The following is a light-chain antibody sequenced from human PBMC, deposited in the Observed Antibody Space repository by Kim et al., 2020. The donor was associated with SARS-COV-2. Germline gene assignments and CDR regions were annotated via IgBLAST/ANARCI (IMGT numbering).Light chain of an antibody. CDR2: AAS. V-gene: IGKV1-27*01. CDR3: QKYNTAPWT. Sequence: SASVGDRVTITCRASQDIANSLAWYQQKPGTVPKLLIYAASTLQSGVPSRFSGSGSGTEFTLTIGSLQTEDVATYYCQKYNTAPWTFGPGTKV. CDR1: QDIANS. J-gene: IGKJ1*01.